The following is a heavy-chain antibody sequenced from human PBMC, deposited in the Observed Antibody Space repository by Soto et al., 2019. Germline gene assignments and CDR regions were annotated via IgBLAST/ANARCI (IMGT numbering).Heavy chain of an antibody. V-gene: IGHV4-59*08. CDR1: GGSISSYY. J-gene: IGHJ3*02. Sequence: PSETLSLTCTVSGGSISSYYWSWIRQPPGKGLEWIGYIYYSGSTNYNPSLKSRVTISVDTSKNQFSLKLSSVTAADTAGDYCGRPPPIAAAGGRGAFDISGQGTMATVSS. CDR3: GRPPPIAAAGGRGAFDI. CDR2: IYYSGST. D-gene: IGHD6-13*01.